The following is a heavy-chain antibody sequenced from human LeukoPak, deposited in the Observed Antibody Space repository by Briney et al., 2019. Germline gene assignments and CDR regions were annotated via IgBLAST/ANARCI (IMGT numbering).Heavy chain of an antibody. CDR2: INHSGST. Sequence: SETLSLTCAVYGGSFSGYYWSWIRQPPGKGLEGIGEINHSGSTNYNPSPKSGVTISVDTSKNQFSLKLSSVTAADTAVYYCAREGKRVRGVIISWFDPWGQGTLVTVSS. D-gene: IGHD3-10*01. CDR3: AREGKRVRGVIISWFDP. V-gene: IGHV4-34*01. J-gene: IGHJ5*02. CDR1: GGSFSGYY.